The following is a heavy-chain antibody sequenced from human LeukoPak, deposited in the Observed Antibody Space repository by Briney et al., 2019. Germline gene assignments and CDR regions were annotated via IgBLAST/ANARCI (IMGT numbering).Heavy chain of an antibody. V-gene: IGHV4-38-2*01. CDR3: ARSLSTAGIDY. CDR1: GYSISRGRY. CDR2: MHHSGST. D-gene: IGHD2-2*01. J-gene: IGHJ4*02. Sequence: SETLSLPCAVSGYSISRGRYWAWIRQPPGKGLEWIGSMHHSGSTYYNPTLKSRVTISVDTSKNQFSLNLRSVTAADTAVYYCARSLSTAGIDYWRERPLVTVSS.